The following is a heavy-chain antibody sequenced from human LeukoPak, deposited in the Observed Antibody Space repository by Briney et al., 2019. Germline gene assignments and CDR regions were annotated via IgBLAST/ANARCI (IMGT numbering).Heavy chain of an antibody. CDR1: GITISTYY. V-gene: IGHV1-46*01. Sequence: ASVKVSCKASGITISTYYMHWVRQAPGQGLEWMGVINPSGSSATYSQRFQGRVTMTRGTSTSTVYMELSSLRSEDTAMYYCARGLGSGTYYGYWGQGTLVTVSS. J-gene: IGHJ4*02. CDR2: INPSGSSA. D-gene: IGHD1-26*01. CDR3: ARGLGSGTYYGY.